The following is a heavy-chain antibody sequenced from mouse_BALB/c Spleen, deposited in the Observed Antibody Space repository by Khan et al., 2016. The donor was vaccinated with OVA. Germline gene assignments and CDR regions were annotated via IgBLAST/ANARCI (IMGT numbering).Heavy chain of an antibody. Sequence: EVELVASGGGLVQPGGSRKLSCAASGFTFSDYGLAWVRQAPGKGPEWVAFISSLAYSIYYAATVTGRFTISRENAKNTLYLEMSSLRSEDTSMYYCARSWAMDYWGQGNSVTVSA. CDR2: ISSLAYSI. CDR3: ARSWAMDY. J-gene: IGHJ4*01. V-gene: IGHV5-15*02. CDR1: GFTFSDYG.